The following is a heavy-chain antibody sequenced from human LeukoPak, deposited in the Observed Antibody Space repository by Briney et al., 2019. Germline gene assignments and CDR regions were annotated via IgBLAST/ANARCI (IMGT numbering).Heavy chain of an antibody. CDR2: INHSGST. CDR1: GGSFSGYY. CDR3: ARGGDYGDILDY. D-gene: IGHD4-17*01. V-gene: IGHV4-34*01. Sequence: PSETLSLTCAVYGGSFSGYYWSWIRQPPGKGLEWIGEINHSGSTNYNPSLKSRVTISVDTSKNQVSLKLSSVTAADTAVYYCARGGDYGDILDYWGQGTLVTVSS. J-gene: IGHJ4*02.